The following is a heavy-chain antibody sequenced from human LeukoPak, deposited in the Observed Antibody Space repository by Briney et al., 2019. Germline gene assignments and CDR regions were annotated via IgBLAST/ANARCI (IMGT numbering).Heavy chain of an antibody. Sequence: GASVKVSCKASGYTFTTYSIHWVRQAPGQRLEWMGWINAGNGNTKYSQKFQGRVTITRDTSASTAYMELSSLRSEDTAVYYCARASYGGPTGHLVYWGQGTLVTVSS. J-gene: IGHJ4*02. CDR2: INAGNGNT. CDR1: GYTFTTYS. D-gene: IGHD4-23*01. CDR3: ARASYGGPTGHLVY. V-gene: IGHV1-3*01.